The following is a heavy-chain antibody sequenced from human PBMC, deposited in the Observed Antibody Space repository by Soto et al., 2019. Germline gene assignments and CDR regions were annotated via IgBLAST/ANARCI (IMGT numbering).Heavy chain of an antibody. CDR3: ARDSPVYGSSRWFFDY. Sequence: SETLSLTCSVSGVLISKYYWSWIRQPAGKGLEWIGRIYNIGSTNYNPSLNSRVTMSVDTSKNQFSLNLNSAIAADTAVYYCARDSPVYGSSRWFFDYWGQGIVVTVS. D-gene: IGHD6-13*01. J-gene: IGHJ4*02. CDR2: IYNIGST. CDR1: GVLISKYY. V-gene: IGHV4-4*07.